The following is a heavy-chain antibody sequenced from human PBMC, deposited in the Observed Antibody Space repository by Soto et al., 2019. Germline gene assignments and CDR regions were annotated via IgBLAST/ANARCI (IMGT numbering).Heavy chain of an antibody. J-gene: IGHJ3*02. CDR3: ARDNSGYEDAFDI. V-gene: IGHV1-69*04. CDR1: GGTFSSYT. CDR2: IIPILGIA. Sequence: SVKVSCKASGGTFSSYTISWVRQAPGQGLEWMGRIIPILGIANYAQKFQGRVTITADKSTSTAYMELSSLRSEDTAVYYCARDNSGYEDAFDIWGQGTMVTVAS. D-gene: IGHD5-12*01.